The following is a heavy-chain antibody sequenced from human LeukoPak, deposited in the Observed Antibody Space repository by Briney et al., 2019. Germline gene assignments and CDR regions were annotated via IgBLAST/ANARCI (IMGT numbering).Heavy chain of an antibody. Sequence: GGSLRLSCAASGFTFSSYGMPWVRQAAGKGLEWVAFIRYDGSNKYYADSVKGRFTISRDNSKNTLYLQMNSLRAEDTAVYYCANPPLRGYSSSWYNFWGQGTLVTVSS. D-gene: IGHD6-13*01. J-gene: IGHJ4*02. CDR1: GFTFSSYG. V-gene: IGHV3-30*02. CDR2: IRYDGSNK. CDR3: ANPPLRGYSSSWYNF.